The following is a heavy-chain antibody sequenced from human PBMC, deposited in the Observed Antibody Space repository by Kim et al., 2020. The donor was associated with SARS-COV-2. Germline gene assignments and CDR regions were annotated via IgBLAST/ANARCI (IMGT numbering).Heavy chain of an antibody. CDR1: GYTFTSYG. Sequence: ASVKVSCKASGYTFTSYGISWVRQAPGQGLEWMGWISAYNGNTNYAQKLQGRVTMTTDTSTSTAYMELRSLRSDDTAVYYCARVQVYYGSGSYYYYYYGMDVWGQGTTVTVSS. J-gene: IGHJ6*02. D-gene: IGHD3-10*01. CDR3: ARVQVYYGSGSYYYYYYGMDV. V-gene: IGHV1-18*04. CDR2: ISAYNGNT.